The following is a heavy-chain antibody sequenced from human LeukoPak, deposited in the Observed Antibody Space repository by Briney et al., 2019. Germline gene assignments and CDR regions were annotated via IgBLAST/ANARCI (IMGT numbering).Heavy chain of an antibody. CDR2: IYYSGST. CDR3: ARLDPQLVFKAFDI. V-gene: IGHV4-39*01. Sequence: SETLSLTCTVSGGSISSSSYYWGWIRQPPGKGLEWIGRIYYSGSTYYNPSRKSRVTISVDNSKNQFSLKLSSVTAADTGVYYCARLDPQLVFKAFDIWGQGTMVTVSS. J-gene: IGHJ3*02. D-gene: IGHD6-13*01. CDR1: GGSISSSSYY.